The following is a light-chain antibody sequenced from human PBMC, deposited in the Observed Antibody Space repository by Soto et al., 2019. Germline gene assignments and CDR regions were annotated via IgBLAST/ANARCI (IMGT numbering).Light chain of an antibody. CDR1: QSIVRW. Sequence: DIQMTQSPSTLSASVEDRGTITCRASQSIVRWLAWYQQKPGKAPNLLIYDASTLKSGVPSRFSGSGSGTEFTLTISSLQPDDFATYYCQQYDTYPWTFGQGTKVDIK. CDR3: QQYDTYPWT. J-gene: IGKJ1*01. CDR2: DAS. V-gene: IGKV1-5*01.